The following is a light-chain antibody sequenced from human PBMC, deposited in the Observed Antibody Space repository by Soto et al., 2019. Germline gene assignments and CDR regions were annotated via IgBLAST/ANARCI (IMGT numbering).Light chain of an antibody. CDR1: SSDVGNYGL. CDR3: CSYAGRSHYV. Sequence: QSVLTQPASVSGSPGQSITISCTGVSSDVGNYGLVSWYQQHPDKAPQLMIYEVTKRPSGVSNRFSGSKSGNTASLTISGLQTEDEADYYCCSYAGRSHYVFGTGTKVTVL. V-gene: IGLV2-23*02. J-gene: IGLJ1*01. CDR2: EVT.